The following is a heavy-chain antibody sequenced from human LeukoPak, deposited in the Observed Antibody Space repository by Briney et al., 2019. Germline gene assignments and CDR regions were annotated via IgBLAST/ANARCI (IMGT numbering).Heavy chain of an antibody. CDR2: ISGSGGST. CDR3: ARDYYGSGSYFNYYYYGMDV. Sequence: PGGSLRLSCAASGFTFSSYAMSWVRQAPGKGLEWVSAISGSGGSTYYADSVKGRFTISRDNAKNSLYLQMNSLRAEDTAVYYCARDYYGSGSYFNYYYYGMDVWGQGTTVTVSS. V-gene: IGHV3-23*01. CDR1: GFTFSSYA. J-gene: IGHJ6*02. D-gene: IGHD3-10*01.